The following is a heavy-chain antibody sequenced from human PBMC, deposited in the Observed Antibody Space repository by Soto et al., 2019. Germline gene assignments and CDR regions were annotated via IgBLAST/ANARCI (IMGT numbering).Heavy chain of an antibody. CDR1: GFTFSSYG. CDR2: IWSGGSTK. Sequence: SLRLSCAASGFTFSSYGMHWVRQVPGKGLEWVAVIWSGGSTKYYADSVKGRFTISKDNSMNTLYLQMNGLRAEDTAVYYCARADLGGTFATLDYWGQGTLVTVSS. D-gene: IGHD1-26*01. CDR3: ARADLGGTFATLDY. J-gene: IGHJ4*02. V-gene: IGHV3-33*01.